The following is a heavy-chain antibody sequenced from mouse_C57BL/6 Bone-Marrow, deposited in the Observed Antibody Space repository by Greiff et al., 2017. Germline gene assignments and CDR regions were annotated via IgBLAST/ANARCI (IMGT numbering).Heavy chain of an antibody. D-gene: IGHD2-3*01. J-gene: IGHJ2*01. CDR2: IYPGSGST. Sequence: QVHVKQPGAELVKPGASVKMSCKASGYTFTSYWITWVKQRPGQGLEWIGDIYPGSGSTNYNEKFKSKATLTVDTSSSTAYMQLSSLTSEDSAVYYCARERFYDGPIDYWGQGTTLTVSS. CDR3: ARERFYDGPIDY. CDR1: GYTFTSYW. V-gene: IGHV1-55*01.